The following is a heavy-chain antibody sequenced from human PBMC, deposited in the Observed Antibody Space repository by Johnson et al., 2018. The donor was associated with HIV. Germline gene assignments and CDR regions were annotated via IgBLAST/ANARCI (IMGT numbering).Heavy chain of an antibody. CDR2: IRYDGSNK. Sequence: VQLVESGGGVVQHGGSLRLSCAASGFTFSSYGMHWVRQAPGKGLEWVTFIRYDGSNKYFAEFVKGRFTISRDNSKNTLYLQMNSLRAEDTAVYYCARTRDSRGAFDIWGQGTMVTVSS. D-gene: IGHD6-13*01. V-gene: IGHV3-30*02. J-gene: IGHJ3*02. CDR1: GFTFSSYG. CDR3: ARTRDSRGAFDI.